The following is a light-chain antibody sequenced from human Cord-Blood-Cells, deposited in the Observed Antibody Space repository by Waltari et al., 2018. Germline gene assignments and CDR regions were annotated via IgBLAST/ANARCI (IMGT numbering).Light chain of an antibody. CDR2: AAS. J-gene: IGKJ5*01. CDR1: QGISNY. Sequence: DIQMTQSPSSLSASVGDRVTITCRASQGISNYLAWYQQKTGKVPKLLIYAASTLQSGVPSRFSGSGSGTDFTLTISSLQPEDVATYYCQKYNSALTFGQGTRLEIK. CDR3: QKYNSALT. V-gene: IGKV1-27*01.